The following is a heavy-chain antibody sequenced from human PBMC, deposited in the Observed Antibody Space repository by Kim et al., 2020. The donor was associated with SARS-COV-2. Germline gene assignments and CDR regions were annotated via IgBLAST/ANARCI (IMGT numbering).Heavy chain of an antibody. J-gene: IGHJ4*02. CDR3: ARRFSKYRLFDY. V-gene: IGHV4-39*01. CDR1: GCSVNTGTYY. CDR2: IDYSGST. D-gene: IGHD3-3*01. Sequence: SETLSLTCTVSGCSVNTGTYYWGWIRQPPGKGLEWIGSIDYSGSTYYNPSLKSRVTISVDTSKNQFSLKLRSVTAADTALYYCARRFSKYRLFDYWGQGT.